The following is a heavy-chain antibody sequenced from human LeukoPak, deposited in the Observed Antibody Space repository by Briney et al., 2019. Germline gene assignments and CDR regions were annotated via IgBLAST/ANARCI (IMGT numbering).Heavy chain of an antibody. J-gene: IGHJ4*02. CDR1: GGSISNYF. CDR2: IYSSGST. D-gene: IGHD3-22*01. V-gene: IGHV4-59*08. CDR3: ARSRLDSAGYYGLFYFDY. Sequence: PSETLSLTCSVSGGSISNYFWTWIRQPPGKGLEWIGYIYSSGSTYYNPSLKSRVTISVDRSKSQFSLRLSSVTAADTAVYYCARSRLDSAGYYGLFYFDYWGQGALVTVSS.